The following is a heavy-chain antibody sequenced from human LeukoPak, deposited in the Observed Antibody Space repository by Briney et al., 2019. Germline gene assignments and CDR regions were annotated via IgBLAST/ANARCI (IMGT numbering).Heavy chain of an antibody. CDR1: GFTFSSYA. Sequence: SGGSLRLSCAASGFTFSSYAMSWVRQAPGKGLEWVSAISDSGGSTYYADSVKGRFTISRDNSKNTLYLQMNSLRAEDTAVYYCAKEGYLNYYYYGMDVWGQGTTVTVSS. V-gene: IGHV3-23*01. CDR3: AKEGYLNYYYYGMDV. D-gene: IGHD5-12*01. CDR2: ISDSGGST. J-gene: IGHJ6*02.